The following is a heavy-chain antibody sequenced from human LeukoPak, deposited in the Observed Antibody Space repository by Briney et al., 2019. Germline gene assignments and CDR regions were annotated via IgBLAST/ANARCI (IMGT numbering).Heavy chain of an antibody. D-gene: IGHD2-21*02. V-gene: IGHV4-39*07. CDR2: IYYTGST. CDR1: GGSITNSGYY. J-gene: IGHJ4*02. Sequence: SETLSLTCTVSGGSITNSGYYWGWVRQPPGKGLEWIASIYYTGSTYYNPSLKSRVTISLDASKKQFSLKLSSVTAADTAVYYCAKVTASGFFDYWGQGTPVTVSS. CDR3: AKVTASGFFDY.